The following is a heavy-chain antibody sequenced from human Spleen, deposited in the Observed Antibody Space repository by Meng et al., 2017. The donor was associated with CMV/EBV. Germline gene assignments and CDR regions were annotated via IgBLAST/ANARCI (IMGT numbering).Heavy chain of an antibody. Sequence: YTLTGYNMHRVRQETGQGREGIEWINPKRSGKRYAQKVQGRVTMNRDAYISTACMELSRLRSDDTAVCDCARSMTIVEVVIPNWCDPWSQGTLVTVSS. CDR3: ARSMTIVEVVIPNWCDP. CDR2: INPKRSGK. V-gene: IGHV1-2*02. CDR1: YTLTGYN. D-gene: IGHD2-21*01. J-gene: IGHJ5*02.